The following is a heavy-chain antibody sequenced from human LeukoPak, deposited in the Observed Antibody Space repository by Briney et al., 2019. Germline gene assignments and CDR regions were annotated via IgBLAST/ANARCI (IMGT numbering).Heavy chain of an antibody. CDR3: AKESRGGAKGYFDY. V-gene: IGHV3-23*01. Sequence: SXXRQAPXKGLEWVSAISGSGGSTYYADSVKGRFTISRDNSKNTLYLQMNSLRAEDTAVYYCAKESRGGAKGYFDYWGQGTLVTVSS. D-gene: IGHD1-26*01. CDR2: ISGSGGST. J-gene: IGHJ4*02.